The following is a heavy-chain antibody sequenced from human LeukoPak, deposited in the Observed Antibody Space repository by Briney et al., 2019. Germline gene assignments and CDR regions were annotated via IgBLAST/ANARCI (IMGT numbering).Heavy chain of an antibody. Sequence: PGGSLRLSCAASGFTFSSYSMNWVRQAPGKGLEWVSYISSSGSTIYYADSVKGRFTISRDNAKNSLYLQMSSLRDEDTAVYYCARVTLYGESALDYWGQGTLVTVSS. CDR2: ISSSGSTI. J-gene: IGHJ4*02. V-gene: IGHV3-48*02. CDR3: ARVTLYGESALDY. D-gene: IGHD4-17*01. CDR1: GFTFSSYS.